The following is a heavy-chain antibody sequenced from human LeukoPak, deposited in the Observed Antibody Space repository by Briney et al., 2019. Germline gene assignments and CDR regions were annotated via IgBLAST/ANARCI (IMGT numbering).Heavy chain of an antibody. CDR3: ARDPPTYDILTGYAFDI. CDR2: IYSGGST. V-gene: IGHV3-66*01. D-gene: IGHD3-9*01. J-gene: IGHJ3*02. CDR1: GFTVSSNY. Sequence: GGSLRLSCTVSGFTVSSNYMSWVRQAPGKGLEWVSVIYSGGSTYYADSVKGRFTISRDNSKNTLYLQMNSLRAEDTAVYYCARDPPTYDILTGYAFDIWGQGTMGTVSS.